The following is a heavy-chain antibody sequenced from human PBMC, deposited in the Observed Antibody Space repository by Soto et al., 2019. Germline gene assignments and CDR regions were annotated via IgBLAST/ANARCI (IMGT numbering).Heavy chain of an antibody. D-gene: IGHD3-3*01. CDR3: ARAIYDLWSGYSPLGMDV. CDR1: GGSISSYY. J-gene: IGHJ6*02. V-gene: IGHV4-59*01. CDR2: IYYSGST. Sequence: SETLSLTCTVSGGSISSYYWSWIRQPPGKGLEWIGYIYYSGSTNYNPSLKSRVTISVDTSKNQFSLKLSSVTAADTAVYYCARAIYDLWSGYSPLGMDVWGQGTTVTVSS.